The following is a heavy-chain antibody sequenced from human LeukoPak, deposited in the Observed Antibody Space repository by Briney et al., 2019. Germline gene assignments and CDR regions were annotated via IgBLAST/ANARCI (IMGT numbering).Heavy chain of an antibody. D-gene: IGHD1-26*01. V-gene: IGHV4-39*01. CDR2: IYYSGST. CDR3: VKSGGYGLIDY. Sequence: PSETLSLTCTVSGGSISSSSYYWGWIRQPPGKGLEWIGSIYYSGSTYYNPSLKSRVTISVDTSKNQFSLKLSSVTAADTAMYYCVKSGGYGLIDYWGQGTLVTVSS. J-gene: IGHJ4*02. CDR1: GGSISSSSYY.